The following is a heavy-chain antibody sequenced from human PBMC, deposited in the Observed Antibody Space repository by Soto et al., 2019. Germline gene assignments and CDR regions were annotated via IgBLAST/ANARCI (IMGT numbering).Heavy chain of an antibody. CDR3: ARTAPAEAAAGTHFDY. Sequence: QVQLVQSGDEVKKPGASVKVSCKASGYTFTSYGISWVRQAPGQGLEWMGWISAYNGNTNYAQKLQGRVTMTTDTSTSTAYMELGSLRSDDTAVYYCARTAPAEAAAGTHFDYWGQGTLVTVSS. CDR1: GYTFTSYG. J-gene: IGHJ4*02. CDR2: ISAYNGNT. D-gene: IGHD6-13*01. V-gene: IGHV1-18*01.